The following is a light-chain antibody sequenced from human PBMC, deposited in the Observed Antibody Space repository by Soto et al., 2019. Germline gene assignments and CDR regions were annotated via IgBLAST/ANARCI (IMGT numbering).Light chain of an antibody. V-gene: IGLV2-11*01. J-gene: IGLJ1*01. CDR2: DVS. Sequence: QSALTQPRSVSGSPGQSVTISCIETSSDVGGYNYVSWYQQHPGKAPKLMIYDVSKRPSGVPDRFSGSKSGNTASLTISGLQAEDEADYYCCSYAGSYRYVFGTGTKLTVL. CDR1: SSDVGGYNY. CDR3: CSYAGSYRYV.